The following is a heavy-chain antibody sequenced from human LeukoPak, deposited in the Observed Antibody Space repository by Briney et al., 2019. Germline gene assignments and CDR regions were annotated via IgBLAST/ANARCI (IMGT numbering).Heavy chain of an antibody. J-gene: IGHJ4*02. CDR1: GFTFTGHA. Sequence: GGSLRLSCAAPGFTFTGHAMNWLRQAPGKGLEWVSSISASGRSTHFADSLKGRFIISRDNSRNTVYLQMNSLRVDDTALYYCAKDLDTVITYVDHWGQGSLVTVSS. CDR3: AKDLDTVITYVDH. D-gene: IGHD4-23*01. V-gene: IGHV3-23*01. CDR2: ISASGRST.